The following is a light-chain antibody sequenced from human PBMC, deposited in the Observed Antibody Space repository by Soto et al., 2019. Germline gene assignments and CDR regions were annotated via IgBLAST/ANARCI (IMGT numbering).Light chain of an antibody. CDR1: QNVNNK. CDR3: QQYNNWPPVYT. J-gene: IGKJ2*01. CDR2: DSS. Sequence: EIVMTQSPATLSVSPGERATLSCRASQNVNNKLAWYQQKPGQAPRLIIYDSSSRATGIPARFSGSGSGTEFTLTISSLQSEDFSFYYCQQYNNWPPVYTFGLGTKLEIK. V-gene: IGKV3D-15*01.